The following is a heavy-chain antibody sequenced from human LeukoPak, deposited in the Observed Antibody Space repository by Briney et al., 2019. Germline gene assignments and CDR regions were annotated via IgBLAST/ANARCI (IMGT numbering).Heavy chain of an antibody. Sequence: SVKVSCKASGGTLSGYAISWVRQAPGQGLEWMGGIMPIFGTANYAQKFQGRVTITTDESTSTAYMELSSLRSEDTAVYYCARSGRDGYNYVSFDYWGQGTLVTVSS. J-gene: IGHJ4*02. D-gene: IGHD5-24*01. CDR1: GGTLSGYA. CDR2: IMPIFGTA. V-gene: IGHV1-69*05. CDR3: ARSGRDGYNYVSFDY.